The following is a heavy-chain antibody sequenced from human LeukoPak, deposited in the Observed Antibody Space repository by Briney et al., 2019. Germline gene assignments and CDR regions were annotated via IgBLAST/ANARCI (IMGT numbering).Heavy chain of an antibody. Sequence: PGWSLRVSCAACGFTFSSYVMSWVRQPAGKGLEWVSAISGSGGSTYYADSVQGRFTISRDNYKNTLYLQMNSLRAEDTAVYYCGSDGGYGQTDYWGQGTLVTVSS. CDR1: GFTFSSYV. J-gene: IGHJ4*02. V-gene: IGHV3-23*01. D-gene: IGHD5-12*01. CDR3: GSDGGYGQTDY. CDR2: ISGSGGST.